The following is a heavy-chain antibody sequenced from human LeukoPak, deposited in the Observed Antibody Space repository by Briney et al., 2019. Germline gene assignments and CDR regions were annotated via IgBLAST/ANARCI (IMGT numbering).Heavy chain of an antibody. Sequence: ASVEVSCKASGYTFTSYDINWVRQATGQGLEWMGWMNPISGYTGFAQKFQGRVTMTGNTAISTAYMELSSLRSEDAAVYYCARGNRLYTSSWSALAFDIWGQGTMVTVSS. CDR3: ARGNRLYTSSWSALAFDI. J-gene: IGHJ3*02. V-gene: IGHV1-8*01. D-gene: IGHD6-13*01. CDR1: GYTFTSYD. CDR2: MNPISGYT.